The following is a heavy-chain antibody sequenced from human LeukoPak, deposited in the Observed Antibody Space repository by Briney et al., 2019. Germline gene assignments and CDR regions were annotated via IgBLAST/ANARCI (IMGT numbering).Heavy chain of an antibody. J-gene: IGHJ4*02. CDR3: ASFGKRYCSSTSCLDY. CDR1: GGSISSYY. CDR2: IYYSGST. V-gene: IGHV4-59*01. D-gene: IGHD2-2*01. Sequence: SSETLSLTCTVSGGSISSYYWSWIRQPPGKGLEWIGYIYYSGSTNYNPSLKSRVTISVDTSKNQFSLKLSSVTAADTAVYYCASFGKRYCSSTSCLDYWGQGTLVTVSS.